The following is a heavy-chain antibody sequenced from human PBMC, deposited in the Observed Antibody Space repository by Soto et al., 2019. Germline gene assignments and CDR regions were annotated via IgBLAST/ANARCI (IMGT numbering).Heavy chain of an antibody. CDR3: ARDIVAVAGSTSLDP. J-gene: IGHJ5*02. D-gene: IGHD2-21*01. CDR1: GGTVASSHW. CDR2: VYHTGDT. Sequence: PSETLSLTCGVSGGTVASSHWWSWVRQSPGGGLEWIGNVYHTGDTNLNPSLQSRVTISVDKSNNQFSLRLNSLTAAATDAYFCARDIVAVAGSTSLDPWGPGTLVTVSS. V-gene: IGHV4-4*02.